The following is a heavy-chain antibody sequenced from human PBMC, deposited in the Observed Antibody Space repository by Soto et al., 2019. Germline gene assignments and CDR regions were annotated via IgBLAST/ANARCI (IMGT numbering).Heavy chain of an antibody. J-gene: IGHJ4*02. V-gene: IGHV3-23*01. D-gene: IGHD3-3*01. Sequence: EVQLLESGGGLGQPGGSLRLSCAASGFTFSSYAMSWVRQAPGKGLEWVSAISGSGGSTYYADSVKGRFTISRDNSKNTLYLQMNSLRAEDTAVYYCAKTIFGVVMTFDYWGQGTLVTVSS. CDR1: GFTFSSYA. CDR2: ISGSGGST. CDR3: AKTIFGVVMTFDY.